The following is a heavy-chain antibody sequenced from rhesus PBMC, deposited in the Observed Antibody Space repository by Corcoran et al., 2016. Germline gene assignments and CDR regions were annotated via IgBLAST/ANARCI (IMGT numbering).Heavy chain of an antibody. V-gene: IGHV4-122*02. Sequence: QVQLQESGPGLVKPSETLSLTCAVSGGSISSGYYYWSWIRQPPGKGLEWIGYITYCGSTSYNPSLKSRVIISRDTSKNQFSLKLSSVTAADTAVYYCARDSDIVVVVSATSFDYWGQGVLVTVSS. CDR1: GGSISSGYYY. CDR2: ITYCGST. J-gene: IGHJ4*01. CDR3: ARDSDIVVVVSATSFDY. D-gene: IGHD2-8*01.